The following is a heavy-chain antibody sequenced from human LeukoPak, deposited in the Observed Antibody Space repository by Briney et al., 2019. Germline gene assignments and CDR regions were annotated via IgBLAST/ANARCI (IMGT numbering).Heavy chain of an antibody. Sequence: ASVTVSCKASGYTFTGYYMHWVRQAPGQGLEWMGWINPNSGVTNYAQRFQGRVTMTRDTSISTAYMELSRLRSDDTAVYYCARERDSSGYYRDAFDIWGQGSMVTVSS. CDR3: ARERDSSGYYRDAFDI. V-gene: IGHV1-2*02. J-gene: IGHJ3*02. CDR2: INPNSGVT. CDR1: GYTFTGYY. D-gene: IGHD3-22*01.